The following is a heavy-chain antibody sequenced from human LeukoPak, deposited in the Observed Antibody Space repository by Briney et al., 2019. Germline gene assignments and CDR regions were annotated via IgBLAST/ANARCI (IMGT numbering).Heavy chain of an antibody. V-gene: IGHV1-46*01. CDR2: ITPSGGST. J-gene: IGHJ5*02. CDR3: ARDNSVGDYAWWFDP. D-gene: IGHD1-26*01. CDR1: GYTFTRYY. Sequence: ASVKVSCKASGYTFTRYYVNWVRQAPGQGLEWLGLITPSGGSTWYAQKFQGRVTMTRDMSTSTDYMELSSLRSEDTAVYYCARDNSVGDYAWWFDPWGQGTLVTVSS.